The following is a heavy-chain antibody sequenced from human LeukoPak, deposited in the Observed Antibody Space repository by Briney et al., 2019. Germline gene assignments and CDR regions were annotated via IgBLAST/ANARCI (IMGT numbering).Heavy chain of an antibody. CDR3: ARSGDYVSSGYSTPFDY. V-gene: IGHV1-18*01. Sequence: ASVKVSCKASGYTFTSYGISGVRQAPGQGLEWMGWISAYNGNTNYAQKLQGRVTMTTDTSTSTAYMELRSLRSDDTAVYYCARSGDYVSSGYSTPFDYWGQGTLVTVSS. J-gene: IGHJ4*02. CDR2: ISAYNGNT. CDR1: GYTFTSYG. D-gene: IGHD3-22*01.